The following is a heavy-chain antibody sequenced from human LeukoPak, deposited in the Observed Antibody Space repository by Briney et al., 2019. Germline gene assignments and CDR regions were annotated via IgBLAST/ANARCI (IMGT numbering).Heavy chain of an antibody. D-gene: IGHD5-24*01. CDR2: IYYSGHT. CDR1: DDSLNNYY. Sequence: SETLSLTCTVFDDSLNNYYWNWIRQPPGKGLEWIGYIYYSGHTNYNPSLNSRVAISIDTSKNQFSLKLNSLTAADTAVYYCARATWNGYMFDYWGQGSLVTVTS. J-gene: IGHJ4*02. V-gene: IGHV4-59*01. CDR3: ARATWNGYMFDY.